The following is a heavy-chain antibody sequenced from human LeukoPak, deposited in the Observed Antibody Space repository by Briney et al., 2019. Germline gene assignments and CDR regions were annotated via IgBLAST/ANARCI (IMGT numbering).Heavy chain of an antibody. CDR1: GFTFSSYA. V-gene: IGHV3-7*01. CDR2: INQDGSEK. CDR3: ARGPLPDY. Sequence: GGSLRLSCAASGFTFSSYAMHWVRQAPGKGLEWVANINQDGSEKYYADSVKGRFTISRDNAKNSLYLQMNSLRAEDTAVYYCARGPLPDYWGQGTLVTVSS. J-gene: IGHJ4*02.